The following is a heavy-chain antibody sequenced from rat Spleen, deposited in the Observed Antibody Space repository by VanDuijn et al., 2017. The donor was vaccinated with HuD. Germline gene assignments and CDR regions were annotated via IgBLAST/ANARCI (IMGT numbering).Heavy chain of an antibody. CDR2: IWAGGST. CDR1: GFSLTSNG. CDR3: TRNYDGSSFDY. D-gene: IGHD1-12*03. J-gene: IGHJ2*01. Sequence: QVQLKESGPVLVQASETLSLTCTVSGFSLTSNGVGWVRQPLGKGLVWMGTIWAGGSTDYNSALKSRLSISRDTSKSQVFLKMNSLQTEDTAIYFCTRNYDGSSFDYWGQGVMVTVSS. V-gene: IGHV2-72*01.